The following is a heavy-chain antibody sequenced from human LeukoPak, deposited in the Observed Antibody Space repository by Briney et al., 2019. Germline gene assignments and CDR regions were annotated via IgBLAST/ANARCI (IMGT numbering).Heavy chain of an antibody. J-gene: IGHJ6*02. CDR2: ISGSGGGT. Sequence: GGSLRLSCAASVFTFSSYAMSCVRRAPGKGVGWGSAISGSGGGTYYADSVKGRFTISRDNSKNTLYLQMNSLRAEDTAVYYCANVRYDFWSGYYNYYYYGMDVWGQGTTVTVSS. CDR1: VFTFSSYA. D-gene: IGHD3-3*01. CDR3: ANVRYDFWSGYYNYYYYGMDV. V-gene: IGHV3-23*01.